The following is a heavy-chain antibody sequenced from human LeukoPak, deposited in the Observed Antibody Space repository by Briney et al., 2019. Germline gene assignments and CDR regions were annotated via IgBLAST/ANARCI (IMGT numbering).Heavy chain of an antibody. Sequence: GESPKISCKGSGYSFTSYWIGWVRQMPGKGLEWMGIIYPGDSDTRYSPSFQGQVTISADKSISTAYLQWSSLKASDTAMYYCARQYYYDSSGYYYNWFDPWGQGTLVTVSS. J-gene: IGHJ5*02. D-gene: IGHD3-22*01. CDR1: GYSFTSYW. CDR3: ARQYYYDSSGYYYNWFDP. CDR2: IYPGDSDT. V-gene: IGHV5-51*01.